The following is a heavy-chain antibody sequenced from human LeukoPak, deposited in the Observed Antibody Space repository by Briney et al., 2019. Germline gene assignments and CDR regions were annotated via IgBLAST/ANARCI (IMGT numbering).Heavy chain of an antibody. Sequence: SETLSLTCTVSGGSISSYYWSWIRQPPGKGLEWIEYIYYSGSTNYNPSLKSRVTISVDTSKNQFSLKLSSVTAADTAVYYCARVRYYYGSGSYLNWFDPWGQGTLVTVSS. V-gene: IGHV4-59*01. CDR3: ARVRYYYGSGSYLNWFDP. CDR2: IYYSGST. D-gene: IGHD3-10*01. J-gene: IGHJ5*02. CDR1: GGSISSYY.